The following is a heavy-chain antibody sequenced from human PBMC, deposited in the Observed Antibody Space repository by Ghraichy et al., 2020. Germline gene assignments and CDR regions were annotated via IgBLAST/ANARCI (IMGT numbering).Heavy chain of an antibody. V-gene: IGHV3-23*01. J-gene: IGHJ4*02. D-gene: IGHD3-3*01. CDR3: ANTLRITIFGAFDY. CDR2: ISGSGGST. CDR1: GFTFSSYA. Sequence: GGSLRLSCAASGFTFSSYAMSWVRQAPGKGLEWVSAISGSGGSTYYADSVKGRFTISRDNSKNTLYLQMNSLRAEDTAVYYCANTLRITIFGAFDYWGQGTLVTVSS.